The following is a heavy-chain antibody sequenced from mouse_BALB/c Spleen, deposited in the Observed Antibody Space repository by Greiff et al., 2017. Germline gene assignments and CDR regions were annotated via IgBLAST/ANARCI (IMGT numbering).Heavy chain of an antibody. CDR3: ARKVRQGSYAMDY. CDR1: GFNIKDYY. V-gene: IGHV14-4*02. D-gene: IGHD2-14*01. Sequence: VQLQQSGAELVRSGASVKLSCTASGFNIKDYYMHWVKQRPEQGLEWIGWIDPENGDTEYAPKFQGKATMTADTSSNTAYLQLSSLTSEDSAVYYCARKVRQGSYAMDYWGQGTSVTVSS. CDR2: IDPENGDT. J-gene: IGHJ4*01.